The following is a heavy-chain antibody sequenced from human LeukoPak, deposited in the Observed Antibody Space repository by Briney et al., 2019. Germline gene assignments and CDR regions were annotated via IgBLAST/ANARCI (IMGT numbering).Heavy chain of an antibody. CDR2: ISGSGGST. D-gene: IGHD3-10*01. J-gene: IGHJ4*02. CDR1: GFTFTSYW. Sequence: GGSLRLSCAASGFTFTSYWMHWVRQAPGKGLGWVSAISGSGGSTYYADSVKGRFTISRDNSKNTLYLQMNSLRAEDTAVYYCAKFPDYYYGSGSTGFDYWGQGTLVTVSS. V-gene: IGHV3-23*01. CDR3: AKFPDYYYGSGSTGFDY.